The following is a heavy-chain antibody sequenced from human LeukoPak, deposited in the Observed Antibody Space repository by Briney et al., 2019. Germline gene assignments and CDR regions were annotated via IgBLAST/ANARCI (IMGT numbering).Heavy chain of an antibody. V-gene: IGHV3-74*03. CDR2: IDRDGSGT. J-gene: IGHJ4*02. D-gene: IGHD2-15*01. CDR1: GFTFSGYW. CDR3: ARYSYKHDC. Sequence: GGSLRLSCAASGFTFSGYWMHWVRQVPGKGLVWVSHIDRDGSGTTYADSVKGRFTISRDNVKNTLYLQMNNVRAEDTAVYYCARYSYKHDCWGQGTLVTVSS.